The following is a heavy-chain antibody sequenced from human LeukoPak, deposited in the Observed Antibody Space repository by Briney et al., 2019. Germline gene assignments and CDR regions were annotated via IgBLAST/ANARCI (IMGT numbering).Heavy chain of an antibody. CDR1: GFTFSNYG. CDR2: IWYDGTNK. V-gene: IGHV3-33*01. J-gene: IGHJ2*01. CDR3: ARGPCGDDCFSYWYFDL. Sequence: PGGSLRLSCVASGFTFSNYGMHWVRQAPGKGLEWVAVIWYDGTNKYYVDSVKGRFTISRDNYKNTLYLQIDGLRVEDTAVYYCARGPCGDDCFSYWYFDLWGRGTLVTVSS. D-gene: IGHD2-21*02.